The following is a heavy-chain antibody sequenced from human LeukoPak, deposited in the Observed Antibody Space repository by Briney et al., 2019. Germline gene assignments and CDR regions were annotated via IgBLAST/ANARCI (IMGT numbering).Heavy chain of an antibody. D-gene: IGHD2-15*01. J-gene: IGHJ4*02. CDR1: GFTFSSYA. CDR2: ISGSGGST. Sequence: GGSLRLSCAASGFTFSSYAMSWVRQAPGKGLEWVSAISGSGGSTYYADSVKGRFTISRDISDNILFLQMKGLTADDSAVYYCARQLGYCSDGSCYFDFWGQGTLVTVSS. CDR3: ARQLGYCSDGSCYFDF. V-gene: IGHV3-23*01.